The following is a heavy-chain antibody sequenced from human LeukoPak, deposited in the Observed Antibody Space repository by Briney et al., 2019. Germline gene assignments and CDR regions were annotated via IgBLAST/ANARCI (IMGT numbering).Heavy chain of an antibody. Sequence: SETLSLTCTVSGGSISSYYWDWIRQPPGKGLEWIGYIYYSGTTNYNPSLKSRVTISVDTSKNQFSLKLSSVTPADTAVYYCARFPQGGYNYFDYWGQGTLVTVSS. V-gene: IGHV4-59*01. CDR3: ARFPQGGYNYFDY. J-gene: IGHJ4*02. CDR1: GGSISSYY. CDR2: IYYSGTT. D-gene: IGHD5-24*01.